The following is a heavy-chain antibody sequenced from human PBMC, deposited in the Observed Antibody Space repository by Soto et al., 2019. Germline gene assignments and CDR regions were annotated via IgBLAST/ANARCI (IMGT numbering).Heavy chain of an antibody. Sequence: QVQLQESGPGLVKPSETLSLTCTVSGGSISSYYWSWIRQPPGKGLEWIGYIYYSGTTNYNPSLKSRVTISVDTSKNQLSPKLSSVTAADTAVYYCARRYGYSFDYWGQGTLVTVSS. D-gene: IGHD5-18*01. J-gene: IGHJ4*02. CDR3: ARRYGYSFDY. CDR2: IYYSGTT. CDR1: GGSISSYY. V-gene: IGHV4-59*08.